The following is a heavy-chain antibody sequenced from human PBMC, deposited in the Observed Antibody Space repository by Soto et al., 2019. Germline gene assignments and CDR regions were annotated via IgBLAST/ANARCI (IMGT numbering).Heavy chain of an antibody. J-gene: IGHJ4*02. V-gene: IGHV1-69*13. CDR3: ARAGQELLIAWAPNFTY. CDR1: GATFSSYA. D-gene: IGHD6-13*01. CDR2: IIPIFVTA. Sequence: SVKVSGKASGATFSSYAISWVRQAPGQGLEWMGGIIPIFVTANYAQKFQGRVTITPDESTSTASMDLSSLRSEDTAVYHCARAGQELLIAWAPNFTYWGRGPMVTSPQ.